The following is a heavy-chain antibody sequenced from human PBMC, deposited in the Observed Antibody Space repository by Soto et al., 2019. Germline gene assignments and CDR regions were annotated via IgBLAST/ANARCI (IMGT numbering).Heavy chain of an antibody. CDR3: ARGPRITMVRGIRQGYFDY. Sequence: PSETLSLTCAVYGGSFSGYYWRWIRQPPGKGLEWIGEINHNGSTNYNPSLKSRVTISVDTSKNQFSLKLSSVTAADTAVYYCARGPRITMVRGIRQGYFDYWGQGTLVTVSS. CDR2: INHNGST. J-gene: IGHJ4*02. D-gene: IGHD3-10*01. CDR1: GGSFSGYY. V-gene: IGHV4-34*01.